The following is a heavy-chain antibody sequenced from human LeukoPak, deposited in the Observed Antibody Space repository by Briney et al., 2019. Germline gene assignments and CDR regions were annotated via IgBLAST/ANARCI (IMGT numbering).Heavy chain of an antibody. J-gene: IGHJ3*02. Sequence: SVKVSCKASGGTFSSYAISWVRQAPGQGLEWMGRIIPILGIANYAQKFQGRVTITADKSTSTAYMELSSLRSEDTAVYYCAREFEDSGSYYGDAFDIWGQGTMVTVSS. CDR2: IIPILGIA. V-gene: IGHV1-69*04. D-gene: IGHD1-26*01. CDR1: GGTFSSYA. CDR3: AREFEDSGSYYGDAFDI.